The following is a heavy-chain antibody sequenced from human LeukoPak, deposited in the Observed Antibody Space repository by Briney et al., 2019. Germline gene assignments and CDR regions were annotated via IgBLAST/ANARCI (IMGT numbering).Heavy chain of an antibody. CDR3: ARSLVVVAATGPFDP. CDR1: GYTFTSYA. V-gene: IGHV7-4-1*02. CDR2: INTNTGNP. Sequence: GASVKVSCKASGYTFTSYAMNWVRQAPGQGLEWMGWINTNTGNPTYAQGFTGRFVFSLDTSVSTAYLQISSLKAEDTAVYYCARSLVVVAATGPFDPWGQGTLVTVSS. D-gene: IGHD2-15*01. J-gene: IGHJ5*02.